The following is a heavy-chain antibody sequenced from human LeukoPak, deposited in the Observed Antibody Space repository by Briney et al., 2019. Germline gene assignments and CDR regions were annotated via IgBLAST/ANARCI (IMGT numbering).Heavy chain of an antibody. CDR1: GFTFSNFA. D-gene: IGHD3-10*01. V-gene: IGHV3-23*01. CDR3: AKVGHSGSGSYGD. J-gene: IGHJ4*02. CDR2: ISGSDGST. Sequence: GGSLRLSCAASGFTFSNFAMSWVRQAPGKGLEWVSAISGSDGSTYYADSVKGRFTISRDNSKNTLYLQMNILRAEDTAVYYCAKVGHSGSGSYGDWGQGTLVTVSS.